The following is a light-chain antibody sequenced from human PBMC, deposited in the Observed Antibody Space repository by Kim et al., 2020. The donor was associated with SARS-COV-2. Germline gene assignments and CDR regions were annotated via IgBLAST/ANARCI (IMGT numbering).Light chain of an antibody. Sequence: SPGEEATPSCRASQSVSSSNLAWYQQKAGQAPRLLIYAASRRATDIPDRFSGSGSGTDFTLTISRLEPEDFALYYCQQYGSSPLTFGGGTKVDIK. CDR1: QSVSSSN. CDR2: AAS. J-gene: IGKJ4*01. V-gene: IGKV3-20*01. CDR3: QQYGSSPLT.